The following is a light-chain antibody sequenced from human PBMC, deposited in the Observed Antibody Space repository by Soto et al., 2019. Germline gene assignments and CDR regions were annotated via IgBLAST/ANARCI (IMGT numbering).Light chain of an antibody. Sequence: QSVLTQPLSASGTPGQRVIITCSGSSSNIGSKYVYWYQQLPGTAPKLFIYRNNQRPSGVPDRFSGSKSGTSASLAISGLRSEDEADYYCASWDDSLSGVVFGGGTQLTVL. CDR2: RNN. J-gene: IGLJ7*01. CDR1: SSNIGSKY. CDR3: ASWDDSLSGVV. V-gene: IGLV1-47*01.